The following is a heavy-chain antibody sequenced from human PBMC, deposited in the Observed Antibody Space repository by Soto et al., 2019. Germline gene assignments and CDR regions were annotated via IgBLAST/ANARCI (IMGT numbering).Heavy chain of an antibody. CDR2: ISGSGSTI. D-gene: IGHD5-12*01. CDR3: ARGSYSGYGNYYYYYMDV. CDR1: GFTFSDYY. J-gene: IGHJ6*03. V-gene: IGHV3-11*01. Sequence: GGSLRLSCAASGFTFSDYYMSWIRQAPGKGLEWVSYISGSGSTIYYADSVKGRLTISRDNAKNSLYLQMNSLRAEDTAVYYCARGSYSGYGNYYYYYMDVWGKGTTVTVSS.